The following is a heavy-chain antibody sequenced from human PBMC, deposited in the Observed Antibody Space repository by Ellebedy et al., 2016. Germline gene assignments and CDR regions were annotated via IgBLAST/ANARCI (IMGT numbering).Heavy chain of an antibody. CDR2: IYSGDTT. V-gene: IGHV3-53*01. CDR1: GFTFSDHY. CDR3: ARYPYSYYGMDV. J-gene: IGHJ6*02. Sequence: GESLKISCAASGFTFSDHYMTWVRQAPGKGLEWVSVIYSGDTTYHADSVRGRFSISRDNSNTTLYLQMNSLRAEDPAVYYCARYPYSYYGMDVWGQGTTVTVSS.